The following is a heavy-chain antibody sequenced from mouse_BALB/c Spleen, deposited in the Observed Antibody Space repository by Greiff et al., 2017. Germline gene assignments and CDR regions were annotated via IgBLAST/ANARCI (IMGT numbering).Heavy chain of an antibody. CDR3: ARRGNYYGSFFDY. Sequence: QVQLKESGPGLVAPSQSLSITCTVSGFSLTSYGVHWVRQPPGKGLEWLGVIWAGGSTNYNSALMSRLSISKDNSKSQVFLKMNSLQTDDTAMYYCARRGNYYGSFFDYWGQGTTLTVSS. CDR2: IWAGGST. V-gene: IGHV2-9*02. D-gene: IGHD1-1*01. J-gene: IGHJ2*01. CDR1: GFSLTSYG.